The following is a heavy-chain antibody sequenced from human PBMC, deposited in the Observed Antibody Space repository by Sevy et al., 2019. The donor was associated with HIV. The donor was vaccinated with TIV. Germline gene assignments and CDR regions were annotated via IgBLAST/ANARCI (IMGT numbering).Heavy chain of an antibody. D-gene: IGHD6-6*01. CDR3: AKGGGIAARLPYYYGMDV. CDR1: GFTSSNYA. Sequence: GGSLRLSCAASGFTSSNYAMSWVRQAPGKGLEWVSGVGSGGSTYYADSLKGRFTISRDNSKNTLYLQMNSLRAEDTAVYYCAKGGGIAARLPYYYGMDVWGQGTTVTVSS. V-gene: IGHV3-23*01. CDR2: VGSGGST. J-gene: IGHJ6*02.